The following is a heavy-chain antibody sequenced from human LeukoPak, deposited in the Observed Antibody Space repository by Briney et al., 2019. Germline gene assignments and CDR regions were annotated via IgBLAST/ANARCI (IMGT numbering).Heavy chain of an antibody. D-gene: IGHD6-19*01. Sequence: ASVKVSCKASGYTFTSYGISWVRQAPGQGLEWMGGIIPIFGTANYAQKFQGRVTITADESTSTAYMELSSLRSEDTAVYYCAGGRGWYRVNFDYWGQGTLVTVSS. V-gene: IGHV1-69*13. J-gene: IGHJ4*02. CDR1: GYTFTSYG. CDR3: AGGRGWYRVNFDY. CDR2: IIPIFGTA.